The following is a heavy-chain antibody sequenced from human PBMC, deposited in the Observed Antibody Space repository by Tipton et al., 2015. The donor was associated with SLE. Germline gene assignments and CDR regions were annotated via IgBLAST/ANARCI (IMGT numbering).Heavy chain of an antibody. J-gene: IGHJ4*02. CDR3: ASLLTGDGRTD. V-gene: IGHV3-30*04. CDR1: GFTFSSYA. Sequence: SLRLSCAASGFTFSSYAMHWVRQAPGKGLEWVAVIPYDGSNKYYADSVKGRFTISRDNSKNTLYLQMNSLRAEDTAVYYCASLLTGDGRTDWGQGTLVTVSS. CDR2: IPYDGSNK. D-gene: IGHD7-27*01.